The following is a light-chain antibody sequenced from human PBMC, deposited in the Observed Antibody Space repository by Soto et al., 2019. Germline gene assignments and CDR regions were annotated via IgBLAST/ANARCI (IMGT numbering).Light chain of an antibody. V-gene: IGLV4-60*02. CDR3: ETWDSSTQV. CDR1: SGHSSYI. J-gene: IGLJ3*02. Sequence: QPVLTQSSSASASLGSSVKLTCTLSSGHSSYIIAWPQQQPGKAPRYLMKLEGSGSYNKGSGVPDRFSGSSSEADRYLTISHLQYEDEADYYCETWDSSTQVFGGGTKLTVL. CDR2: LEGSGSY.